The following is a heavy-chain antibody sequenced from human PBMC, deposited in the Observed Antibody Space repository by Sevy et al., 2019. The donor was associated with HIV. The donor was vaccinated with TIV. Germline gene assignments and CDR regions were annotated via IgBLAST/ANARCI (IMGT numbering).Heavy chain of an antibody. V-gene: IGHV3-7*01. D-gene: IGHD3-22*01. J-gene: IGHJ4*02. CDR2: IKQDGNEK. CDR1: GFNLSPNW. CDR3: ASNTYHYDSNTYYPVY. Sequence: GGSLRLSCVASGFNLSPNWMTWVRQAPGEGLEWVANIKQDGNEKYYVDSVKGRFTVSRDNAKNALYLQMYSLRVEDTAVYFCASNTYHYDSNTYYPVYWGQGTRVTVSS.